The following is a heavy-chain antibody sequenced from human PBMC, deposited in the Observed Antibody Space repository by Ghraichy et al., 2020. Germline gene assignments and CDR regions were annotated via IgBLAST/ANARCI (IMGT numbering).Heavy chain of an antibody. CDR2: IYHSGST. CDR1: GYSISSGYY. D-gene: IGHD6-19*01. Sequence: SETLSLTCAVSGYSISSGYYWGWIRQPPGKGLEWIGSIYHSGSTYYNPSLKSRVTISVDTSKNQFSLKLSSVTAADTAVYYCARSLDSSGWYRSYYYYGMDVWGQGTTVTVSS. CDR3: ARSLDSSGWYRSYYYYGMDV. V-gene: IGHV4-38-2*01. J-gene: IGHJ6*02.